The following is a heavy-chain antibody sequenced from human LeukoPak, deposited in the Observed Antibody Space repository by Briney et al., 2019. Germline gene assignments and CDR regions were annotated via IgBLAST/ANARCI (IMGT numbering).Heavy chain of an antibody. CDR3: ASFAPYDAFDI. J-gene: IGHJ3*02. CDR1: GFTFSSYA. V-gene: IGHV3-23*01. CDR2: ISASGDNT. Sequence: GGSLRLSCAASGFTFSSYAMSWVRQAPGKGLEWVSTISASGDNTYYADSVKGRFTISRDNSKNTLYLHMNSLRAEDTAVYYCASFAPYDAFDIWGQGTVVTVSS.